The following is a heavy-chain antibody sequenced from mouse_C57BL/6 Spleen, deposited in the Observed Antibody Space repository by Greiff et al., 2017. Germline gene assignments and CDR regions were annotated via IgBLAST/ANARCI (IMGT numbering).Heavy chain of an antibody. CDR3: ATAGAWFAY. CDR1: GFTFSDYG. Sequence: EVQGVESGGGLVKPGGSLKLSCAASGFTFSDYGMHWVRQAPEKGLEWVAYISSGSSTIYYADTVKGRFTISRDNAKNTLFLQITSLRSEDTAMYYCATAGAWFAYWGQGTLVTVSA. V-gene: IGHV5-17*01. J-gene: IGHJ3*01. CDR2: ISSGSSTI. D-gene: IGHD1-2*01.